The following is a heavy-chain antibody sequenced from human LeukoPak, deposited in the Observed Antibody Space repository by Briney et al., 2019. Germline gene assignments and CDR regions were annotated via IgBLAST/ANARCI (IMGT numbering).Heavy chain of an antibody. CDR2: IRYDGSNK. D-gene: IGHD6-13*01. Sequence: GRSLRLSCAASGFTFSSYGMHWVRQAPGKGLEWVAVIRYDGSNKYYADSVKGRFTISRDNSKNTLYLQMNSLRAEDTAVYYCARSYSSSWYPANAFDISGQGTMVTVSS. J-gene: IGHJ3*02. CDR3: ARSYSSSWYPANAFDI. CDR1: GFTFSSYG. V-gene: IGHV3-33*01.